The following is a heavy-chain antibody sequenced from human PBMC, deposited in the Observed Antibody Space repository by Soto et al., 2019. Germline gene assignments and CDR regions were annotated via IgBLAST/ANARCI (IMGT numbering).Heavy chain of an antibody. CDR3: ARGYSSGWYCY. CDR1: GGTFSSYA. CDR2: IIPIFGTA. Sequence: QVQLVQSGAEVKKPGSSVKVSCKASGGTFSSYAISWVRQAPGQGLEWMGGIIPIFGTANYAQKFQGRVRXPXXDAPGTAYMELSSLRSEYTAVYYWARGYSSGWYCYWGQGTLVTVSS. J-gene: IGHJ4*02. V-gene: IGHV1-69*05. D-gene: IGHD6-19*01.